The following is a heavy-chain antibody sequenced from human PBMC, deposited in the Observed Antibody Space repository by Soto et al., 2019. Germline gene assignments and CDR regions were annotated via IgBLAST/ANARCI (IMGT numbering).Heavy chain of an antibody. D-gene: IGHD4-17*01. V-gene: IGHV1-24*01. CDR2: FDPEDGET. CDR3: ATVMGYYGDYTNWFDP. J-gene: IGHJ5*02. CDR1: GYTLTELS. Sequence: GASVKVSFKVSGYTLTELSMHWLRQAPGKGLEWMGGFDPEDGETIYAQKFQGRVTMTEDTSTDTAYMELSSLRSEDTAVYYCATVMGYYGDYTNWFDPWGQGTLVTVSS.